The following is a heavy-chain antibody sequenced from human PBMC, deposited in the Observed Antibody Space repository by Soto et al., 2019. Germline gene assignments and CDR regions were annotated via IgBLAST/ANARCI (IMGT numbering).Heavy chain of an antibody. Sequence: PGGTLRLSCTASGITFRNYAMIWVRQAPGKGLEWVSTISGSGGSTYYADSVKGRFTISRDNSKNTLYLQMNSLRAEDTAVYYCAKDPEWELPKYYFDYWGQGTLVTVSS. CDR1: GITFRNYA. J-gene: IGHJ4*02. V-gene: IGHV3-23*01. CDR2: ISGSGGST. D-gene: IGHD1-26*01. CDR3: AKDPEWELPKYYFDY.